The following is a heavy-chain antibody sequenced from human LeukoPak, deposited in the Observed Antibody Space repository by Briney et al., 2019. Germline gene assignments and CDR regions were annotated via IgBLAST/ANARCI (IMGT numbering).Heavy chain of an antibody. J-gene: IGHJ4*02. CDR2: IIPIFGTA. Sequence: ASVKVSCKASGGTFSSYAISWVRQAPGQGLEWMGGIIPIFGTANYAQKFQGRVTMTRDTSTSTVYMELSSLRSEDTAVYYCARADCTNGVCYYIDYWGQGTLVTVSS. CDR3: ARADCTNGVCYYIDY. V-gene: IGHV1-69*05. CDR1: GGTFSSYA. D-gene: IGHD2-8*01.